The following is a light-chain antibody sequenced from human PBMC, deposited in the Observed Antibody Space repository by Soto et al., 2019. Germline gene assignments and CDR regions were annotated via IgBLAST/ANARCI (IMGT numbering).Light chain of an antibody. Sequence: DILLTQSPSTLSVSVGDRVTITCRASQSVSIWLAWYQHKPGRAPKLLIFDGTTLDNGVPSRFIGGGFETEFTLTISSLQPDDFATYYCQHCSGDSFTFGQGTKLEL. J-gene: IGKJ2*01. CDR1: QSVSIW. CDR2: DGT. V-gene: IGKV1-5*01. CDR3: QHCSGDSFT.